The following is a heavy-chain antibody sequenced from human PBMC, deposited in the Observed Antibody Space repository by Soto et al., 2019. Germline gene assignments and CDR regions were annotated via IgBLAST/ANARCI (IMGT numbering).Heavy chain of an antibody. CDR1: GGSISGYY. CDR3: ARRDSSGWYSYFDY. V-gene: IGHV4-59*08. CDR2: MYYSGST. D-gene: IGHD6-19*01. Sequence: QVQLQESGPGLVKPSETLSLTCTVSGGSISGYYWSWIRQPPGKGLEWIGYMYYSGSTNYNPSLKGRVTTSIDTSKTPFSLKLSSVTAADTAVYYCARRDSSGWYSYFDYWGQGALVTVSS. J-gene: IGHJ4*02.